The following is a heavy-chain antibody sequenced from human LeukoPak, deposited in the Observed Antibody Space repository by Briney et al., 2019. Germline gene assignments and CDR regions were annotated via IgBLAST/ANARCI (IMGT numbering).Heavy chain of an antibody. V-gene: IGHV3-23*01. CDR2: ISGSGGST. J-gene: IGHJ4*02. D-gene: IGHD5-12*01. CDR3: AKRGYDLYCFDY. CDR1: GFTFSSYA. Sequence: GGSLRLSCAASGFTFSSYAMSWVRQAPGKGLEWVLAISGSGGSTYYTDSVKGRFTISRDNSKNTLYLQMNSLRAEDTAVYYCAKRGYDLYCFDYWGQGTLVTVSS.